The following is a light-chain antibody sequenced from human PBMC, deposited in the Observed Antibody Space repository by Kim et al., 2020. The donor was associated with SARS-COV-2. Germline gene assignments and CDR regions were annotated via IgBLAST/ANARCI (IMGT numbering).Light chain of an antibody. Sequence: SLSPGESATLSCRASQSVSSYLAWYQQKPGQAPRLLIYDASNRATGIPARFSGSGSWTDFTLTISSREPEDFAVYYCQQRSNWPLTFGGGTKVEI. CDR1: QSVSSY. J-gene: IGKJ4*01. CDR3: QQRSNWPLT. V-gene: IGKV3-11*01. CDR2: DAS.